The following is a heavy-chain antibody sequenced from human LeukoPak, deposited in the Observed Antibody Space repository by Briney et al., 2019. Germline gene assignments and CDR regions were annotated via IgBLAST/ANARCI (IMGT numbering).Heavy chain of an antibody. J-gene: IGHJ3*02. V-gene: IGHV3-11*06. Sequence: GGSLRLSCAASGFTFSDYYMSWIRQAPGKGLEWVSYISSSSSYIYYADSVKGLFTISRDNAKNSLYLQMNSLRAEDTAVYYCARDTGYDSSGYWGLDAFDIWGQGTMVTVSS. D-gene: IGHD3-22*01. CDR2: ISSSSSYI. CDR1: GFTFSDYY. CDR3: ARDTGYDSSGYWGLDAFDI.